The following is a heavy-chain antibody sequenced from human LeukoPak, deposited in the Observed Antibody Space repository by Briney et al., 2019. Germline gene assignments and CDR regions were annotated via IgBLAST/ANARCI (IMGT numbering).Heavy chain of an antibody. CDR2: ISGSGGST. V-gene: IGHV3-23*01. J-gene: IGHJ4*02. CDR3: AKDRGSYYNQPSLGITDY. CDR1: GFTFSSYA. Sequence: PGGSLRLSCAASGFTFSSYAMSWVRQAPGKGLEWVSAISGSGGSTYYADSVKGRFTISRDNSKNTLYLQMNSLRAEDTAVHYCAKDRGSYYNQPSLGITDYWGQGTLVTVSS. D-gene: IGHD1-26*01.